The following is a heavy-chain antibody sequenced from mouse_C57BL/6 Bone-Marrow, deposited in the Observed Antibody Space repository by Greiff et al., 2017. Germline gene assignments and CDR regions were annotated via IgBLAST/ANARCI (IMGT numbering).Heavy chain of an antibody. CDR1: GFTFSSYG. CDR3: ARPLDGYYGFAY. CDR2: ISSCGSYT. V-gene: IGHV5-6*02. Sequence: VKLMESGGDLVQPGGSLKLSCAASGFTFSSYGMSWVRQTPDKRLGWVATISSCGSYTYYPDSVKGRFTISRDNAKNTLDLQMSSLKSEDTAMYYCARPLDGYYGFAYWGQGTLVNVSA. J-gene: IGHJ3*01. D-gene: IGHD2-3*01.